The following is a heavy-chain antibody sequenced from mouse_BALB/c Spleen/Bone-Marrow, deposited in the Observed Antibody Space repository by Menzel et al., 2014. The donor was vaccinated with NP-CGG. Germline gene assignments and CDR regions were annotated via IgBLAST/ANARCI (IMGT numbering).Heavy chain of an antibody. J-gene: IGHJ4*01. CDR2: IDPANGNT. CDR1: GFNIEDTY. CDR3: AEITTAAYYVMDY. V-gene: IGHV14-3*02. D-gene: IGHD1-2*01. Sequence: EVQLQQSGAELVKPGASVKLSCTASGFNIEDTYIHWVKQRPEQGLEWIGRIDPANGNTKYDPKFQGKATITADTSSNTADLQLSSLTSEDTAVYYCAEITTAAYYVMDYWGQGTSVTVSS.